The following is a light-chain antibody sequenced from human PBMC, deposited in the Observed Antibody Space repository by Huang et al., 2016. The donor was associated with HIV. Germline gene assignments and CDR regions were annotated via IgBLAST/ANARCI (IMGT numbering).Light chain of an antibody. V-gene: IGKV3-15*01. Sequence: EIVMTQSPATLSVSPWERATLSCRASQSVSNYLAWYQQKPGQAPRLLIYDAATGATGIPARFSGSGSGTEFTLTISSLQSEDSAVYYCQQYNDWPLTFGGGTKVEIK. CDR3: QQYNDWPLT. CDR1: QSVSNY. J-gene: IGKJ4*01. CDR2: DAA.